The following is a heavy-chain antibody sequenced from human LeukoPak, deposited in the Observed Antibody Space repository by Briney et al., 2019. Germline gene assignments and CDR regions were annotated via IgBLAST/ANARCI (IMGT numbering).Heavy chain of an antibody. CDR1: GFTFSSYA. Sequence: PGGSLRLSCAASGFTFSSYAMSWVRQAPGKGLEWVSAISGSGGSTYYADSVKGRFTIPRDNSKNTLYLQMNSLRAEDTAVYYCAKLPVSIAAAGTYYFDYWGQGTLVTVSS. D-gene: IGHD6-13*01. CDR2: ISGSGGST. CDR3: AKLPVSIAAAGTYYFDY. V-gene: IGHV3-23*01. J-gene: IGHJ4*02.